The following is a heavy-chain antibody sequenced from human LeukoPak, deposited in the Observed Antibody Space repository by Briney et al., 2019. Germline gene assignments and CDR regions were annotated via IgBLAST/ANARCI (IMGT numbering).Heavy chain of an antibody. V-gene: IGHV3-21*04. Sequence: PGGSLRLSCAASGFIFNSHSMNWVRQAPGKGLEWVSSISSTSSYIYYADSVKSRFTISRDNSKNTLFLQMNSLRAEDTAVYYCAKIPQVAIFSVPNFDYWGQGTLVTVSS. J-gene: IGHJ4*02. CDR1: GFIFNSHS. CDR2: ISSTSSYI. D-gene: IGHD3-3*01. CDR3: AKIPQVAIFSVPNFDY.